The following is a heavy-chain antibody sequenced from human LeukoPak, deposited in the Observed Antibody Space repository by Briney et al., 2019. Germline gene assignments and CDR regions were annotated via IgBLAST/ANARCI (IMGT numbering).Heavy chain of an antibody. CDR3: ARPRVAGFLDY. V-gene: IGHV1-18*01. D-gene: IGHD6-19*01. CDR2: ISGYNANT. J-gene: IGHJ4*02. CDR1: GYTFTSYG. Sequence: ASVKVSCKTSGYTFTSYGISWVRQAPEQGLEWMGWISGYNANTNYAQKLQGRVTMTTDTSTSTVYMELRSLRSDDTAVYYCARPRVAGFLDYWGQGNLLTVSS.